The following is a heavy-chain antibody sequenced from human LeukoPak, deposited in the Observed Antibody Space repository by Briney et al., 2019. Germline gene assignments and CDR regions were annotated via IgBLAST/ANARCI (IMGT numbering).Heavy chain of an antibody. CDR2: INHSGGT. J-gene: IGHJ4*02. CDR3: ARDRLGRVDY. Sequence: SETLSLTCAVYGGSFSGYYWSWIRQPPGKGLEWIGEINHSGGTNYNPSLKSRVTISVDTSKNQFSLKLSSVTAADTAVYYCARDRLGRVDYWGQGTLVTVSS. D-gene: IGHD7-27*01. CDR1: GGSFSGYY. V-gene: IGHV4-34*01.